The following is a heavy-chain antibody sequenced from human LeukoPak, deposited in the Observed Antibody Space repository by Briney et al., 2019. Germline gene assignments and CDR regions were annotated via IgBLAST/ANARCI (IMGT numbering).Heavy chain of an antibody. D-gene: IGHD3-3*01. Sequence: PSETLSLTCNVSGASMSNYYWVWIRQPPGKGLEWIGSIYHSGTTYSGSTYYNPSLMSRVTMSVDTSKNQFSLKLNSVTAADTAVYYCARVRYDFWSGYSQPIDYWGQGILVTVSS. V-gene: IGHV4-39*07. CDR2: IYHSGTTYSGST. CDR3: ARVRYDFWSGYSQPIDY. CDR1: GASMSNYY. J-gene: IGHJ4*02.